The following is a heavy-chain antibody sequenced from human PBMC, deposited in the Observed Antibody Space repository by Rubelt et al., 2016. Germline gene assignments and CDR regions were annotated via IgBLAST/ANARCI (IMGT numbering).Heavy chain of an antibody. V-gene: IGHV3-11*01. Sequence: IRQAPGKGLEWVSYISNSGSTIDYADSVKGRFTISRDNAKNSLYLQMNSLRVEDTAVYYCARDGADSTGTGPINYYYYGMDVWGQGTTVTVSS. J-gene: IGHJ6*02. CDR2: ISNSGSTI. D-gene: IGHD2-21*02. CDR3: ARDGADSTGTGPINYYYYGMDV.